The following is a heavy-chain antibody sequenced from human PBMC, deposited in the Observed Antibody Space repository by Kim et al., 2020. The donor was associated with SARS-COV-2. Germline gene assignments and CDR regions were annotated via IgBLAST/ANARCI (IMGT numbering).Heavy chain of an antibody. CDR1: GLNFNIQY. CDR3: APLHFYSSAH. CDR2: IGGSDGVV. D-gene: IGHD6-19*01. Sequence: GGSLRLSCAASGLNFNIQYMTWVRQAPGKGLEWASFIGGSDGVVSYADSVRGRFAISRDNARNTVYLQMNSLRAEDTAIYYCAPLHFYSSAHWGQGTLVT. J-gene: IGHJ4*02. V-gene: IGHV3-48*03.